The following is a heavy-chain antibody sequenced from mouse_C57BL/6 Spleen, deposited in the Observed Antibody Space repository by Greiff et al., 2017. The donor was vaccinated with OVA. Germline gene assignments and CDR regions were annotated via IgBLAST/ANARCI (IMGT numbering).Heavy chain of an antibody. CDR1: GYTFTDYY. Sequence: VQLQQSGPELVKPGASVKISCKASGYTFTDYYMNWVKQSHGKSLEWIGDINPNNGGTSYNQKFKGKATLTVDKSSSTAYMELRSLTSEDSAVYYCAREGLRYAMDYWGQGTSVTVSS. J-gene: IGHJ4*01. CDR3: AREGLRYAMDY. D-gene: IGHD3-1*01. V-gene: IGHV1-26*01. CDR2: INPNNGGT.